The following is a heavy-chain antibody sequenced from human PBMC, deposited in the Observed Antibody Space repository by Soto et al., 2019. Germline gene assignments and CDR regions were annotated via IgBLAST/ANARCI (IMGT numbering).Heavy chain of an antibody. J-gene: IGHJ4*02. CDR3: AKDLGGSIAVAGDY. Sequence: QVQLVESGGGVVQPGRSLRLSCAASGFTFSSYGMHWVRQAPGKGLEWVAVISYDGSNKYYADSVKGRFTISRDNSKNTLYLQMNSLRAEDTAVYYCAKDLGGSIAVAGDYWGQGTLVTVSS. CDR1: GFTFSSYG. V-gene: IGHV3-30*18. CDR2: ISYDGSNK. D-gene: IGHD6-19*01.